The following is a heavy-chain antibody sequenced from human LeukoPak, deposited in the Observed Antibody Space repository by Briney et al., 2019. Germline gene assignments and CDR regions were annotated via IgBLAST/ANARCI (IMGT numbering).Heavy chain of an antibody. V-gene: IGHV3-7*01. CDR1: GFTFSSHA. CDR2: IKQDGSEK. D-gene: IGHD3-9*01. CDR3: AREPRYFDWLFIDY. J-gene: IGHJ4*02. Sequence: GGSLRLSCAASGFTFSSHAMSWVRQAPGKGLEWVANIKQDGSEKYYVDSVKGRFTISRDNAKNSLYLQMNSLRAEDTAVYYCAREPRYFDWLFIDYWGQGTLVTVSS.